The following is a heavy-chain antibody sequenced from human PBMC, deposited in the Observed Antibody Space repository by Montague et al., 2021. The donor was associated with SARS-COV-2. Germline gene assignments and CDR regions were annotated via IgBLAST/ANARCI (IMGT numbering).Heavy chain of an antibody. V-gene: IGHV4-59*01. D-gene: IGHD2-15*01. Sequence: SETLSLTCSVSGDTFTYFYWSWIRQSPGKGLERIGYTSSTGSTNYNPSFKSRFTISVDTSENQFSLKVTSVAAADTAVYYCARRVVLADCFDFWGHGTLVTVSS. CDR3: ARRVVLADCFDF. CDR1: GDTFTYFY. J-gene: IGHJ4*01. CDR2: TSSTGST.